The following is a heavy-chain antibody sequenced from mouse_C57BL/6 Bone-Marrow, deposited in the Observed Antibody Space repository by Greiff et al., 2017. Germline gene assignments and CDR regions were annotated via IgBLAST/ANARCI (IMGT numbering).Heavy chain of an antibody. J-gene: IGHJ4*01. D-gene: IGHD1-1*01. V-gene: IGHV5-6*01. CDR3: ARLTTVVDAMDY. CDR2: ISSGGSYT. CDR1: GFTFSSYG. Sequence: VQLKQSGGDLVKPGGSLKLSCAASGFTFSSYGMSWVRQTPDKRLEWVATISSGGSYTYYPDSLKGRFTISRDNAKNTLYLQMSSLKSEDTAMYYCARLTTVVDAMDYWGQGTSVTVSS.